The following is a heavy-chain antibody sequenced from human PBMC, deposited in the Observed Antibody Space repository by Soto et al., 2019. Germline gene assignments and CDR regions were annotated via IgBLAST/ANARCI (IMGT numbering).Heavy chain of an antibody. CDR2: IIPIFGTA. CDR3: ARGRFLEWLSPNNYDYYGMEV. J-gene: IGHJ6*02. D-gene: IGHD3-3*01. V-gene: IGHV1-69*13. CDR1: GGTFSSYA. Sequence: ASVKGSCKASGGTFSSYAISWVRQAPGQGLEWMGGIIPIFGTANYAQKFQGRVTITADESTGTAYMELSSLRSEDTAVYYCARGRFLEWLSPNNYDYYGMEVWGQGTTVTVSS.